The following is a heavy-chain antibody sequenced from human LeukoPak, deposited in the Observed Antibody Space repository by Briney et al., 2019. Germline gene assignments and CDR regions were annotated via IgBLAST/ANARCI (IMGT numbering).Heavy chain of an antibody. D-gene: IGHD1-1*01. J-gene: IGHJ4*02. CDR3: ARQTRLEGSDY. V-gene: IGHV4-38-2*01. Sequence: PSDTLSLTCAVSGYSFSSCYYWGWIRQPPGRGLEWIGSTYHSGSTNYNPSLKSRVTITGDTSKNQFSLKLSSVTAADTAVYYCARQTRLEGSDYWGQGTLVTVSS. CDR1: GYSFSSCYY. CDR2: TYHSGST.